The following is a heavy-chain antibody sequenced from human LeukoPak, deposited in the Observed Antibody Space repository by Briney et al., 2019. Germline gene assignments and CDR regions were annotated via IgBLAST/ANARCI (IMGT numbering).Heavy chain of an antibody. CDR3: ARAGVRTYFDS. CDR2: SRNKANSYTT. V-gene: IGHV3-72*01. D-gene: IGHD2-8*01. CDR1: GFTFSDYY. Sequence: GGSLRLSCAVFGFTFSDYYMDWVRQAPGKGLEWVGRSRNKANSYTTEYAASVKGRFTISRDESKNSLYLQMNSLKTEDTALYYCARAGVRTYFDSWGQGTLVTVSS. J-gene: IGHJ4*02.